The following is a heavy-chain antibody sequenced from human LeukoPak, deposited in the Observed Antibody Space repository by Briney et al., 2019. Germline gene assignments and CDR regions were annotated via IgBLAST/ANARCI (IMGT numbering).Heavy chain of an antibody. CDR1: GFTFSSYS. CDR3: AAITLIVVDPYYFDY. J-gene: IGHJ4*02. CDR2: ISSSSSTI. Sequence: GGSLRLSCAASGFTFSSYSINWVRQAPGKGLEWVSYISSSSSTIYYADSVKGRFTISRDNAKNSLHLQMNSLRDEDTAVYYCAAITLIVVDPYYFDYWGQGTLVTVSS. V-gene: IGHV3-48*02. D-gene: IGHD3-22*01.